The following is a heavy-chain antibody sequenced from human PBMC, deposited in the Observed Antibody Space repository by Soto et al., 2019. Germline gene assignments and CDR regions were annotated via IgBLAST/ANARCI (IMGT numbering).Heavy chain of an antibody. V-gene: IGHV5-10-1*01. CDR2: VDSSDCYI. J-gene: IGHJ3*01. CDR3: GNLDFTFGSFGVFEL. CDR1: VNACGAYG. D-gene: IGHD3-3*01. Sequence: SLMISCPVSVNACGAYGSSQVRQLPGKGLEWLWTVDSSDCYITYSPSFQGHVTTSADKSISTAFLMWTSLKSSDNAVYYCGNLDFTFGSFGVFELWGQGTMVTVSS.